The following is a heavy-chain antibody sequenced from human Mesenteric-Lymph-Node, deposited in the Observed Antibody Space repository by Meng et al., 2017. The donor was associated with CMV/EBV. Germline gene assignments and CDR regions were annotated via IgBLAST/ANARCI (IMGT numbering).Heavy chain of an antibody. J-gene: IGHJ4*02. CDR1: GLSVTANY. CDR3: ARDLGVVVPAAIFDY. Sequence: GESLKISCAASGLSVTANYMSWVRQAPGKGLEWVAVISYDGSNKYYADSVKGRFTISRDNSKNTLYLQMNSLRAEDTAVYYCARDLGVVVPAAIFDYWGQGTLVTVSS. V-gene: IGHV3-30-3*01. CDR2: ISYDGSNK. D-gene: IGHD2-2*02.